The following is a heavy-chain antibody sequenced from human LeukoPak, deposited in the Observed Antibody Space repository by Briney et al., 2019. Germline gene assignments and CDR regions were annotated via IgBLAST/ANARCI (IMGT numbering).Heavy chain of an antibody. Sequence: GGSLRLSCAASGFSVSSYYMNWVRQAPGKGLQWVSILHSDGATYYADSVKGRFTISRDNSRSTLYLQMNSLRAEDTAVYYCAKNAGTSFTVHAFDIWGQGTMVTVSS. CDR3: AKNAGTSFTVHAFDI. CDR1: GFSVSSYY. V-gene: IGHV3-66*01. D-gene: IGHD3-10*01. CDR2: LHSDGAT. J-gene: IGHJ3*02.